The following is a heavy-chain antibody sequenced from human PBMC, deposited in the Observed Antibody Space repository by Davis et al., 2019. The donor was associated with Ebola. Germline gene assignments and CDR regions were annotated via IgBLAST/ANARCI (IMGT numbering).Heavy chain of an antibody. V-gene: IGHV5-51*01. CDR1: GNSFTSFW. D-gene: IGHD1-20*01. J-gene: IGHJ3*01. CDR3: ASLRRTITGMDDAFDV. Sequence: GESLKISCKGSGNSFTSFWIGWVRQMPGKGLEWMGLIYTGYSDTRYSPSFRGQVTISADKSITTAYLHWSGLRASDTAMYYCASLRRTITGMDDAFDVWGQGTMVTVSS. CDR2: IYTGYSDT.